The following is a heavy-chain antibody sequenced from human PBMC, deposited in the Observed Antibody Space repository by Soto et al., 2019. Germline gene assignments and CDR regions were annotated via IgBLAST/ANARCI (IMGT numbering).Heavy chain of an antibody. V-gene: IGHV3-30*18. CDR1: GFICSNYA. J-gene: IGHJ4*02. D-gene: IGHD3-9*01. CDR2: ILFDGRNE. Sequence: GGSLRLSCAASGFICSNYAMHWVRQAPGNGLWWVPLILFDGRNEYYADSVKGRFIISRDNSKNTLYLQMNSLRPEDTAVYYCAKDMPPNNDILTGYYSGFDYWGQGTLVTVSS. CDR3: AKDMPPNNDILTGYYSGFDY.